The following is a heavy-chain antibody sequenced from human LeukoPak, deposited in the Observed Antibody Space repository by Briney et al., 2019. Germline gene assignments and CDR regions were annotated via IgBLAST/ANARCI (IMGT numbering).Heavy chain of an antibody. CDR2: ISAYNGNT. J-gene: IGHJ6*02. CDR3: ASFYYGSGSKTDFYYYYGMDV. D-gene: IGHD3-10*01. Sequence: ASVKVSCKASGYTFTSYGISWVRQAPGQGLEWMGWISAYNGNTNYAQKLQGRVTMTTDTSTSTAYMELRSLRSDDTAVYYCASFYYGSGSKTDFYYYYGMDVWGQGTTVTVSS. V-gene: IGHV1-18*01. CDR1: GYTFTSYG.